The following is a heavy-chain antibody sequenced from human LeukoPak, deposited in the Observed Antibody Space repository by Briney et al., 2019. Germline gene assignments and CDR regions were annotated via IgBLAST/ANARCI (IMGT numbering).Heavy chain of an antibody. V-gene: IGHV4-59*08. J-gene: IGHJ6*02. CDR1: CSFIGSLN. Sequence: PSETLSLSGNFACSFIGSLNWCWIRQPPRELLEDIGYISNSGSTNYNPSLKGRVTISIDMSKNQFALQLSSVTAADTAVYYCGRQSVTGRNGLDVWGQGTTVTVSS. CDR2: ISNSGST. CDR3: GRQSVTGRNGLDV. D-gene: IGHD3-10*01.